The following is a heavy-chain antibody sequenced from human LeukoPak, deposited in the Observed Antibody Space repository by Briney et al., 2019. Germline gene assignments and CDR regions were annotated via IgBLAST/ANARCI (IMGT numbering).Heavy chain of an antibody. D-gene: IGHD1-1*01. V-gene: IGHV3-23*01. J-gene: IGHJ4*02. CDR1: GFTFSSYT. Sequence: GGCLSLSCADSGFTFSSYTMSRVSEGPGNRLEWVSVISGSGGSTYYADSVKRRFTISRDNSKNTLYLQMNSLRAEDTAVYHCARLPNGPYNWNDGVPYWGQGTLVTISS. CDR2: ISGSGGST. CDR3: ARLPNGPYNWNDGVPY.